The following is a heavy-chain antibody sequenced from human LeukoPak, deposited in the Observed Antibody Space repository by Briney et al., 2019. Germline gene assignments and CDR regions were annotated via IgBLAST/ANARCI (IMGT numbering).Heavy chain of an antibody. CDR2: INPYNGDT. CDR3: GEGDY. Sequence: GASVKVSCKASGYTFTSYGISWVRQALGQGLEWMGRINPYNGDTNYAQKFQGRVTMTTDTSTTAAYMELRSLRSDDTAVYYCGEGDYWGQGTLVTVSS. CDR1: GYTFTSYG. J-gene: IGHJ4*02. V-gene: IGHV1-18*01.